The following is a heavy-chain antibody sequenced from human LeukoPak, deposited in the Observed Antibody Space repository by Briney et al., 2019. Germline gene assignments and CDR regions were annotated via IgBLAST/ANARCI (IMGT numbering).Heavy chain of an antibody. D-gene: IGHD2-2*01. CDR1: GYTFTSYD. V-gene: IGHV1-8*01. J-gene: IGHJ3*02. CDR3: ASPAYCSSTSCYAFDI. CDR2: MNPNSGNT. Sequence: GASVKVSCKASGYTFTSYDINWVRQATGQGLEWMGWMNPNSGNTGYAQKFQGRVTMTRNTSISTAYMELSSLRSEDTAAYYCASPAYCSSTSCYAFDIWGQGTMVTVSS.